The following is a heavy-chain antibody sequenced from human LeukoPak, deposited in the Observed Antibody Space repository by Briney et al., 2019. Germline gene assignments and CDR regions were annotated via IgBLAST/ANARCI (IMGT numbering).Heavy chain of an antibody. D-gene: IGHD3-10*01. V-gene: IGHV4-4*07. CDR3: ARGLRITMVRGVIAERFDP. CDR2: IYTSGST. Sequence: PSETLSLTCTVSGGSISSYYWSWIRQPAGKGLEWIGRIYTSGSTNYNPSLKSRVTMSVDTSKNQFSLKLSSVTAADTAVYYCARGLRITMVRGVIAERFDPWGQGTLVTVSS. CDR1: GGSISSYY. J-gene: IGHJ5*02.